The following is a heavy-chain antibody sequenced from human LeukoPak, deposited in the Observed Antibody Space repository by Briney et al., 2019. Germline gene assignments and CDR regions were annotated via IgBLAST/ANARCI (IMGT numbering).Heavy chain of an antibody. CDR2: ISSSSYI. Sequence: PGGSLRLSCAASGFTFSSYSMNWVRQAPGKGLEWVSSISSSSYIYYADSVKGRFTISRDNAKNSLYLQMNSLRAEDTAVYYCARGGPSSGNDAFDIWGQGTMVTVSS. CDR1: GFTFSSYS. J-gene: IGHJ3*02. V-gene: IGHV3-21*01. CDR3: ARGGPSSGNDAFDI. D-gene: IGHD3-22*01.